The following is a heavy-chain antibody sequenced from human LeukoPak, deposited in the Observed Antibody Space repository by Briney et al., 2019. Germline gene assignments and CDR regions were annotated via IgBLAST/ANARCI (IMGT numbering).Heavy chain of an antibody. CDR2: IRYDGSNK. V-gene: IGHV3-30*02. J-gene: IGHJ3*02. D-gene: IGHD3-16*01. CDR1: GFTFSSYG. CDR3: AKDWVSAFDI. Sequence: EGSLRLSCAASGFTFSSYGMHWVRQAPGKGLEWVAFIRYDGSNKYYADSVKGRFTISRDNSKNTLYLQMNSLRAEDTAVYCCAKDWVSAFDIWGQGTMVTVSS.